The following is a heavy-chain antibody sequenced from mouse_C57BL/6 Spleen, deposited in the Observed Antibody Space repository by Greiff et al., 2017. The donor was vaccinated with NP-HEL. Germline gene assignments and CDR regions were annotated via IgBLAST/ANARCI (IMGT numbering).Heavy chain of an antibody. Sequence: QVQLQQPGAELVKPGVSVKMSCKASGYTFTSYWITWVKQRPGPGLEWIGDIYPGSGSTNYNEKFKSKATLTVDTSSSTAYMQLSSLTSEDSAVYYCAREGNYYGSSYYFDYWGQGTTLTVSS. CDR2: IYPGSGST. D-gene: IGHD1-1*01. CDR3: AREGNYYGSSYYFDY. CDR1: GYTFTSYW. J-gene: IGHJ2*01. V-gene: IGHV1-55*01.